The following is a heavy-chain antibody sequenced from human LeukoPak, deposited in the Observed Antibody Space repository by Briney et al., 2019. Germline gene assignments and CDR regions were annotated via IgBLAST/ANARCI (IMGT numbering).Heavy chain of an antibody. D-gene: IGHD5-24*01. V-gene: IGHV3-66*01. CDR3: AMDSSWLPLKFDY. CDR2: LYSGGTT. J-gene: IGHJ4*02. CDR1: GFTFSSYS. Sequence: GGSLRLSCVASGFTFSSYSFNWVRQAPGKGLEWVSVLYSGGTTYYADSVKGRFTISRDNSKNTLYLQMNSLRAEDTAVYYCAMDSSWLPLKFDYWGQGTLVTVST.